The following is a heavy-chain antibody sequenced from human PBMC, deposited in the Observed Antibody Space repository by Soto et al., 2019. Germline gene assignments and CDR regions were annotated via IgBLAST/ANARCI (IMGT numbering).Heavy chain of an antibody. D-gene: IGHD3-9*01. Sequence: SETLSLTCTVSGGSVSSGSYYWSWIRQPPGKGLEWIGYIYYSGSTNYNPSLKSRVTISVDTSKNQFSLKLSSVTAADTAVYYCARLTGGEQGVYAFDIWGQGTMVTVSS. CDR2: IYYSGST. CDR1: GGSVSSGSYY. CDR3: ARLTGGEQGVYAFDI. V-gene: IGHV4-61*01. J-gene: IGHJ3*02.